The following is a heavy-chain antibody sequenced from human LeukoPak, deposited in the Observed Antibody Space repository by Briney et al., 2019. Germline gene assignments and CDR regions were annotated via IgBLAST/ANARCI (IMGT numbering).Heavy chain of an antibody. V-gene: IGHV1-2*02. CDR1: GYTFTDYY. D-gene: IGHD6-6*01. CDR3: ARIFSEHLVHLFDY. J-gene: IGHJ4*02. CDR2: INPNAGGS. Sequence: ASVKVSCKASGYTFTDYYIHWVRQAPGQGLEWMGWINPNAGGSNYAQKFQGRATMTRDTSISTAYMELSRLRSDDMAVYYCARIFSEHLVHLFDYWGQGTLVTVSS.